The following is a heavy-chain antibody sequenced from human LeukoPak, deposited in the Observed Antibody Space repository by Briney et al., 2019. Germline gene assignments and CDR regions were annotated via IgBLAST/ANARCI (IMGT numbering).Heavy chain of an antibody. CDR3: TTDQGPGGYCSSTICYIFDY. D-gene: IGHD2-2*03. J-gene: IGHJ4*02. CDR2: IKSKTDGGTT. V-gene: IGHV3-15*01. CDR1: GFTFSNAW. Sequence: GGSLRLSCAASGFTFSNAWMSWVRQAPGKGLEWVGRIKSKTDGGTTDYAAPVKGRFTISRDDSKNTLYLQMNSLKTEDTAVYYCTTDQGPGGYCSSTICYIFDYWGQGTLVTVSS.